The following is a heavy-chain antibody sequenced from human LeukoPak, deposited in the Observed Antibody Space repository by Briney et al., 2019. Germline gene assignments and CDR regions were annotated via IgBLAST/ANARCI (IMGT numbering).Heavy chain of an antibody. Sequence: PGGSLRLSCAASGFTFSSYGMHWVRQAPGKGLEWVAVIWYDGSNKYYADSVKGRFTISRDNSKNTLYLQMNSLRAEDTAVYYCAKDLKWGKYGGYDYWGQGTPVTVSS. J-gene: IGHJ4*02. D-gene: IGHD4-17*01. CDR2: IWYDGSNK. CDR1: GFTFSSYG. V-gene: IGHV3-33*06. CDR3: AKDLKWGKYGGYDY.